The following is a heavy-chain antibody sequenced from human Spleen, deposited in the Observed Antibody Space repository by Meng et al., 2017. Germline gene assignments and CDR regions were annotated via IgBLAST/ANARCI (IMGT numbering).Heavy chain of an antibody. CDR1: GYTFTSYD. V-gene: IGHV1-8*01. CDR2: MNPNSGNT. Sequence: ASVTVSCKASGYTFTSYDINWVRQATGQGLEWMGWMNPNSGNTGYAQKFQGRVTMTRDTSTSTVYMELSSLRSEDTAVYYCAISQLVLGVYFDYWGQGTLVTVSS. D-gene: IGHD6-13*01. J-gene: IGHJ4*01. CDR3: AISQLVLGVYFDY.